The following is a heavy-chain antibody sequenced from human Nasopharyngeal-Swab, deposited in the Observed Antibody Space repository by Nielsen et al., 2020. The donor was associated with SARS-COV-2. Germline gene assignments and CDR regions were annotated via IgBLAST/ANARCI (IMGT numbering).Heavy chain of an antibody. CDR3: ARFRVGATWFDP. D-gene: IGHD1-26*01. CDR1: GGSISSSSYY. Sequence: SETLSLTCTVSGGSISSSSYYWGWIRQPPGKGLEWIGSIYYSGNTYYNPSLKSRVTISVDTSKNQFSLKLSSVTAADTAVYYCARFRVGATWFDPWGQGTLVTVSS. V-gene: IGHV4-39*07. J-gene: IGHJ5*02. CDR2: IYYSGNT.